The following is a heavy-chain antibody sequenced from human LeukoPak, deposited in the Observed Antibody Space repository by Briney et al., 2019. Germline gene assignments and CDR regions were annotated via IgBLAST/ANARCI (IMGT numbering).Heavy chain of an antibody. D-gene: IGHD6-19*01. CDR1: GESFSGYY. CDR2: INQSGST. V-gene: IGHV4-34*01. J-gene: IGHJ1*01. CDR3: ARGPYSSGWYPVGYFQH. Sequence: SETLSLTCAVYGESFSGYYWSCIRQPPGKGLEGIGEINQSGSTNYHPSLKSRVTISVDTSKNQFSRKLTSVTAADTVVYYCARGPYSSGWYPVGYFQHWDQGTLVTVSS.